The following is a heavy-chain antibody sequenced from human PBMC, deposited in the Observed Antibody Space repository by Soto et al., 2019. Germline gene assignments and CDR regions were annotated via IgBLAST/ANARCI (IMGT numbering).Heavy chain of an antibody. CDR3: ARSAYSNYGGYYGVDV. D-gene: IGHD4-4*01. J-gene: IGHJ6*02. CDR2: IYPGDSDT. Sequence: GESLKISCKGFGDSFSNYWIGWVRQTPGKGLEWMGFIYPGDSDTRYSTSFQGQVTISADKSISTAYLQWSSLKASDTAIYYCARSAYSNYGGYYGVDVWGQGTTVTVSS. V-gene: IGHV5-51*01. CDR1: GDSFSNYW.